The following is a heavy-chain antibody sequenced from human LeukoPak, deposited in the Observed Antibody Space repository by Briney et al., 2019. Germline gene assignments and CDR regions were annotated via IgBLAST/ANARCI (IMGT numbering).Heavy chain of an antibody. V-gene: IGHV4-34*01. CDR2: INHSGST. CDR3: ARRVYYYYGMDV. J-gene: IGHJ6*02. CDR1: GGSFSGYY. D-gene: IGHD3-3*01. Sequence: SETLSRTCAVYGGSFSGYYWSWIRQPPGKGLEWIGEINHSGSTNYNPSLKSRVTISVDMSKNQFSLKLSSVTAADTAVYYCARRVYYYYGMDVWGQGTTVTVSS.